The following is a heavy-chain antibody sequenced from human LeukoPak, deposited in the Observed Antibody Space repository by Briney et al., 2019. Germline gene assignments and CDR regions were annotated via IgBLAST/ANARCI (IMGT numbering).Heavy chain of an antibody. Sequence: GESLKVSCKASGYTFTTYWIGWVRQVPGKGLEWMGIIYPGDSDTRYSPSFQGQVTMSADKSISTAYLQWSSLKASDTAMYYCATPYPREYCSSTTCFFNYWGQGTLVTVSS. CDR3: ATPYPREYCSSTTCFFNY. V-gene: IGHV5-51*01. D-gene: IGHD2-2*01. J-gene: IGHJ4*02. CDR1: GYTFTTYW. CDR2: IYPGDSDT.